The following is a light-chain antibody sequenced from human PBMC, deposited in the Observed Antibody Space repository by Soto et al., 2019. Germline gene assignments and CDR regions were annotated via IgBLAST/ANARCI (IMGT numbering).Light chain of an antibody. J-gene: IGKJ3*01. CDR3: QQYGSSPPFT. V-gene: IGKV3-20*01. Sequence: MVLTQSPGTLSLTPGERATLSCRASQSVSSSYLAWYQQKPGQAPRLLIYGASSRATGIPDRSSGSGSGTDFPLTISRLEPEDSAVYYCQQYGSSPPFTFGPGTRVDI. CDR2: GAS. CDR1: QSVSSSY.